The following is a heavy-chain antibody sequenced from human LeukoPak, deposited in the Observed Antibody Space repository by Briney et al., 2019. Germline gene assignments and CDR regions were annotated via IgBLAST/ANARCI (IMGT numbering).Heavy chain of an antibody. J-gene: IGHJ4*02. CDR3: AKSTDYYDTSGLDY. Sequence: PGGSLRLSCAASGFTFSSYAMSWVRQAPGKGLEWVSAISGSGGSTYYADSVKGRFTISRDNSNNTLFLQMNSLRAEDTAVYYCAKSTDYYDTSGLDYWGQGTLVTVSS. D-gene: IGHD3-22*01. CDR2: ISGSGGST. V-gene: IGHV3-23*01. CDR1: GFTFSSYA.